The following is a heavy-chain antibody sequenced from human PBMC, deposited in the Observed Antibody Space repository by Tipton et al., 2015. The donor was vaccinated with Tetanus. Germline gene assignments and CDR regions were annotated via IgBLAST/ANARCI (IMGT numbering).Heavy chain of an antibody. CDR2: ILYSGST. V-gene: IGHV4-31*03. D-gene: IGHD1-26*01. J-gene: IGHJ2*01. CDR1: GGSVSSGGYY. Sequence: TLSLTCTVSGGSVSSGGYYWNWIRQHPGKGLEWMGYILYSGSTYYNLSLKSRLTLSVDTSKNQFSLRLTSVTAADTAVYFCARGWAWELEFWYFDLWGRGTLVSVSS. CDR3: ARGWAWELEFWYFDL.